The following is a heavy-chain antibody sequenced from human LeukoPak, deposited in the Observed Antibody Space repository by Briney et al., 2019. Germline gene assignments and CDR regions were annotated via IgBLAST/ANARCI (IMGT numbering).Heavy chain of an antibody. V-gene: IGHV3-48*03. CDR2: ITTSGRTI. Sequence: GGSLRLSCAASGFTFINYEMNWVGQAPGKGLEWVSYITTSGRTINYADSVKGRFTISRDNAKNSVFLQMSSLRAEDTAIYYCARGSTSWYYFDYWGQGSLVTVSS. CDR3: ARGSTSWYYFDY. CDR1: GFTFINYE. D-gene: IGHD2-2*01. J-gene: IGHJ4*02.